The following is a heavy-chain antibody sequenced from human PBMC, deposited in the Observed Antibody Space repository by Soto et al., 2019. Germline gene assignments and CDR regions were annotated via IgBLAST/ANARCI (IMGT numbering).Heavy chain of an antibody. CDR1: GLTFSSYS. CDR3: ARTNGAYSNYFDY. Sequence: PGGFLRHSCAASGLTFSSYSRVWVRQAPEKGLEWVSSIGGSSGHIYYADSLKGRFTISRDNAKNSLYLQMNSLRVDDTAVYYCARTNGAYSNYFDYWGQGTLVTVSS. CDR2: IGGSSGHI. V-gene: IGHV3-21*01. D-gene: IGHD2-8*01. J-gene: IGHJ4*02.